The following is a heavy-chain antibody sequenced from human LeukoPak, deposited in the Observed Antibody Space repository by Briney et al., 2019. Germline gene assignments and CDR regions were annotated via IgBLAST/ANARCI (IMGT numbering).Heavy chain of an antibody. J-gene: IGHJ4*02. CDR2: ISAYNGNT. V-gene: IGHV1-18*01. CDR3: ARDRRDGYNGGY. CDR1: GYTFTSYG. Sequence: ASVKVSCKASGYTFTSYGISWVRQAPGRGLEWMGWISAYNGNTNYAQKLQGRVTMTTDTSTSTAYMELRSLRSDDTAVYYCARDRRDGYNGGYWGQGTLVTVSS. D-gene: IGHD5-24*01.